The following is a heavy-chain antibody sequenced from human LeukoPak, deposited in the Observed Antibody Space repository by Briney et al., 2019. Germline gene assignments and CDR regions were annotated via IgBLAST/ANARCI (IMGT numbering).Heavy chain of an antibody. CDR1: GGSLRSTYY. D-gene: IGHD5-18*01. J-gene: IGHJ5*02. CDR2: MYYTGTT. CDR3: ARDWGTPMAHTDH. V-gene: IGHV4-39*07. Sequence: SETLSLTCTVSGGSLRSTYYWGWIRQPPGKGLEWMGSMYYTGTTYYNPSLKTRVTRSFDTPKNQFSLNLSSVTAADTAVYYCARDWGTPMAHTDHWGQGTLVTVSS.